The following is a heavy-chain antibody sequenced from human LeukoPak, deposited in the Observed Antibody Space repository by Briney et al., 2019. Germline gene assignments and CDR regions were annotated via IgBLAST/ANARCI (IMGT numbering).Heavy chain of an antibody. D-gene: IGHD6-19*01. V-gene: IGHV4-59*01. CDR3: ARGHSGWLDY. Sequence: SSETLSLTCTVSGGSISSYYWSWIRQPPGKGLEWIGYTYYSGSTNYNPSLKSRVTISVDTSKNQFSLKLSSVTAADTAVYYCARGHSGWLDYWGQGTLVTVSS. CDR2: TYYSGST. J-gene: IGHJ4*02. CDR1: GGSISSYY.